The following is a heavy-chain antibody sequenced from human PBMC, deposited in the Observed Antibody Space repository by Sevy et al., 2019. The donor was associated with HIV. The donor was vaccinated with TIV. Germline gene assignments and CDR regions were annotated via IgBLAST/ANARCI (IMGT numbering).Heavy chain of an antibody. CDR2: INPSGGST. D-gene: IGHD3-22*01. CDR1: GYNLNNYY. V-gene: IGHV1-46*02. Sequence: ASVKVSCKASGYNLNNYYMHWVRQAPGQGLEWMGLINPSGGSTSYAQKFQGRVTMTRDTSTSPLHMELSSLRSEDTAVYYCARVYYYDYSGPGYWGQGTLVTVSS. J-gene: IGHJ4*02. CDR3: ARVYYYDYSGPGY.